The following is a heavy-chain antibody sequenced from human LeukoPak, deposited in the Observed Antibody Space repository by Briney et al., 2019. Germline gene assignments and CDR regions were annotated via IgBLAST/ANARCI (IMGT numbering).Heavy chain of an antibody. V-gene: IGHV3-9*01. J-gene: IGHJ4*02. Sequence: GGSLRLSCAASGFTFDDYAMHWVRQAPGKGLEWVSGISWNSGSIGYADSVKGRFTISRDNAKNSLYLQMNSLRAEDTAVYYCARAPKRGYSSSWYYYFDYWGQGTLVTVSS. CDR1: GFTFDDYA. CDR2: ISWNSGSI. CDR3: ARAPKRGYSSSWYYYFDY. D-gene: IGHD6-13*01.